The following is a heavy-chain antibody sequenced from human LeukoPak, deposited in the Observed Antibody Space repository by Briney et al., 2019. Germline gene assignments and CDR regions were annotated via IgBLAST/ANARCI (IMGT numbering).Heavy chain of an antibody. J-gene: IGHJ4*02. D-gene: IGHD6-19*01. Sequence: ASVTVSFKASGYTFPNYDINWVRQAAGQGLEWMGWMNPNSGNTGYAQKFQGRVTITRNISISTAYMELGSLRSEDTAVYYCARASLGGWTHNWGQGTLVTVSS. CDR1: GYTFPNYD. V-gene: IGHV1-8*03. CDR2: MNPNSGNT. CDR3: ARASLGGWTHN.